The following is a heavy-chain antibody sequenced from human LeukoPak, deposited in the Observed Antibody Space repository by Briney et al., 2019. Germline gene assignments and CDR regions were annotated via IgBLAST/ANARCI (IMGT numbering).Heavy chain of an antibody. Sequence: SETLSLTCTVSGGSISSSYYYWGWVRQPPGKGLEWIGSLYYCGWSTYYNPSLKSRVTISVDTSKNQFSLKLNSVTAADTAVYYCARLGCSSASCYPGNWGQGTLVTVSS. CDR1: GGSISSSYYY. V-gene: IGHV4-39*01. J-gene: IGHJ4*02. D-gene: IGHD2-2*01. CDR3: ARLGCSSASCYPGN. CDR2: LYYCGWST.